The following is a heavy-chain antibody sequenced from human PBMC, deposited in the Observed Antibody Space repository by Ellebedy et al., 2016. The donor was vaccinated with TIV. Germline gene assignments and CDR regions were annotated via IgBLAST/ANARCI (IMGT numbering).Heavy chain of an antibody. CDR3: ARHDTGYPTSPFDY. CDR1: GGSISSYY. V-gene: IGHV4-59*08. Sequence: SETLSLXCTVSGGSISSYYWSWIRQPPGKGLEWIGYIYYSGSTNYNPSLKSRVTISVDTSKNQFSLKLSSVTAADTAVYYCARHDTGYPTSPFDYWGQGTLVTVSS. CDR2: IYYSGST. J-gene: IGHJ4*02. D-gene: IGHD3-9*01.